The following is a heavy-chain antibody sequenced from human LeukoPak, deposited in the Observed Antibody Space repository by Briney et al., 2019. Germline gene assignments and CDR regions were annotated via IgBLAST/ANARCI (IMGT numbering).Heavy chain of an antibody. CDR2: ISYDGSNK. Sequence: PGGSLRLSCAASGFTFSSYGMHWVRQAPGKGLEWVAVISYDGSNKYYADSVKGRFTISRDNSKNTLYLQMNSLRAEDTAVYYCAKDLCSSTSCYLEAGTFDYWGQGTLVTVSS. J-gene: IGHJ4*02. CDR3: AKDLCSSTSCYLEAGTFDY. V-gene: IGHV3-30*18. CDR1: GFTFSSYG. D-gene: IGHD2-2*01.